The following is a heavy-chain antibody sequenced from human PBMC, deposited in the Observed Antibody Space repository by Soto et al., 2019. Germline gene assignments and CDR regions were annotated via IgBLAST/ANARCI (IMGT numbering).Heavy chain of an antibody. Sequence: GGSLRLSCAASGFTFSSYGMHWVRQAPGKGLEWVAVIWYDGSNKYNADTVKGQLTITRDNSKNTLNQKMNRLRDKNTTVNYCARDGALRGYDYYYYYGIDVWGQGT. J-gene: IGHJ6*02. CDR3: ARDGALRGYDYYYYYGIDV. CDR1: GFTFSSYG. D-gene: IGHD5-12*01. V-gene: IGHV3-33*01. CDR2: IWYDGSNK.